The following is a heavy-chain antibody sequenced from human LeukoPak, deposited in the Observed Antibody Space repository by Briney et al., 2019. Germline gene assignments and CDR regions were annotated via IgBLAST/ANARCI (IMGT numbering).Heavy chain of an antibody. V-gene: IGHV3-23*01. Sequence: GGSLRLSCAASGFTFSSYAMSWVRQAPGRGLEWVSAISGSGGSTYYADSVKGRFTISRDNSKNTLYMQMNSLRAEDTAVYYCAKDGSSWYVDYFDDWGQGTLVTVSS. CDR3: AKDGSSWYVDYFDD. J-gene: IGHJ4*02. D-gene: IGHD6-13*01. CDR2: ISGSGGST. CDR1: GFTFSSYA.